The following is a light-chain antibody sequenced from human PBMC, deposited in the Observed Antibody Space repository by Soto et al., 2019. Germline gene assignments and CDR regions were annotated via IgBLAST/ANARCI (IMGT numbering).Light chain of an antibody. J-gene: IGKJ2*01. CDR3: QQRSNWPPYT. CDR2: DAS. CDR1: QSVSSY. V-gene: IGKV3-11*01. Sequence: EIVLTQSPATLSLSPGERATLSCRASQSVSSYLAWYQQKPGQAPRLLIYDASNRATGIPARFSGSGSGTDFTLTISSLEPEDFAVYYCQQRSNWPPYTFGQGTKLEF.